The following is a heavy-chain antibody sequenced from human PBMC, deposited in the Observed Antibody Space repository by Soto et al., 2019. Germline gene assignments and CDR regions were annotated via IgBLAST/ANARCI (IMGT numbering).Heavy chain of an antibody. CDR3: ARLISGGRGVDD. D-gene: IGHD3-10*01. V-gene: IGHV6-1*01. J-gene: IGHJ4*02. Sequence: LSQTLSLTSAISGDSVSSNIAAWTWIRQSPSRGLEWLGRTYYRSEWYNDYAVSVKSRIRINPDTSKNQFSLQLDSVTPDDTALYYCARLISGGRGVDDWGQGTLVTVSS. CDR2: TYYRSEWYN. CDR1: GDSVSSNIAA.